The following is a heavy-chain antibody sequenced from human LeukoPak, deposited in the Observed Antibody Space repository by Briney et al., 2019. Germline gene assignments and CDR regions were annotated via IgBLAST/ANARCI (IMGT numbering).Heavy chain of an antibody. CDR2: VYYTGST. J-gene: IGHJ3*02. D-gene: IGHD7-27*01. CDR1: GGSISSYY. CDR3: ARVGATFWGFDM. V-gene: IGHV4-59*01. Sequence: SETLSLTCTVSGGSISSYYWNWTRQPPGKGLEWIGYVYYTGSTNHNPSLKSRLTLSLDTSKNHFSLNLSSVTAADTAVYYCARVGATFWGFDMWGQGTMVTVSS.